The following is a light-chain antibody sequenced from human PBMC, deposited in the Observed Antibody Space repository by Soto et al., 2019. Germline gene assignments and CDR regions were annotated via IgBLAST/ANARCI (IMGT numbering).Light chain of an antibody. J-gene: IGKJ2*01. CDR1: QSVSSY. V-gene: IGKV3-11*01. CDR3: QQRSNWPPYT. Sequence: EIVLTQSPATLSLSPGERANLSCRASQSVSSYLAWYQQKPGQAPRLLIYDASNRATGIPARFSGSGSGTEFTLTSSGLEPEDFAVYYCQQRSNWPPYTFGQGTKLEIK. CDR2: DAS.